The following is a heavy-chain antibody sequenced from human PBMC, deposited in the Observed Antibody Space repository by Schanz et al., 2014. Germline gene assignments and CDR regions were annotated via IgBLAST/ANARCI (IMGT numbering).Heavy chain of an antibody. CDR1: GFTFSNYA. J-gene: IGHJ4*02. V-gene: IGHV3-30*04. D-gene: IGHD2-15*01. CDR3: ARRYCSGASCYSSRGPFGY. CDR2: ISYDGSKK. Sequence: QVQLVESGGGVVQPGRSLRLSCAASGFTFSNYAMHWVRQAPGKGLEWVAVISYDGSKKYYADSVKGRFTISRDNSKNTLHRQMNSLRAEDTAVYYCARRYCSGASCYSSRGPFGYWGQGTLVTVSS.